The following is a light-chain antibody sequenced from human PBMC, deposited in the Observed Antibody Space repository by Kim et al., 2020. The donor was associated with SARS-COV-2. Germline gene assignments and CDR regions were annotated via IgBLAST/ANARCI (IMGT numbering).Light chain of an antibody. CDR2: DVS. J-gene: IGLJ3*02. Sequence: GQSVTISCTGTSSDVGGYNYVSWYQQHPGKAPRLVIYDVSQRPSGVPDRLSASKSGNTASLTISGLQAEDEADYYCCSYAGSYVWVFGGGTQLTVL. V-gene: IGLV2-11*03. CDR3: CSYAGSYVWV. CDR1: SSDVGGYNY.